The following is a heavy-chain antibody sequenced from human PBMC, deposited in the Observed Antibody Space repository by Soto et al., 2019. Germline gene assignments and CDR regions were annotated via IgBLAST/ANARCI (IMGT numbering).Heavy chain of an antibody. Sequence: QVQLVQSGAEVKKPGSSVKVSCKASGGTFSSYAISWVRQAPGQGLKWMGGIIPIFGTANYAQKFQGRVTITADESTSTAYMELSSLRSEDTAVYYCARGTITIFGRLYGMDVWGQGTTVTVSS. V-gene: IGHV1-69*01. D-gene: IGHD3-3*01. CDR1: GGTFSSYA. CDR2: IIPIFGTA. J-gene: IGHJ6*02. CDR3: ARGTITIFGRLYGMDV.